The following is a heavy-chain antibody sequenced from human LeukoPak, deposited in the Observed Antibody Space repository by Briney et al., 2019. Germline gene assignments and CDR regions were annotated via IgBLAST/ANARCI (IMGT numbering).Heavy chain of an antibody. D-gene: IGHD6-6*01. V-gene: IGHV3-23*01. J-gene: IGHJ6*02. CDR3: ANKGVVEDV. CDR1: GFTLSSYV. Sequence: GGSLRLSCAASGFTLSSYVMTWVRQAPGKGLEWVSSIGASGERTHYADSVKGRFTISRDNSKNTLYLQMSSLRAEDTAVYHCANKGVVEDVWGQGTTVTVSS. CDR2: IGASGERT.